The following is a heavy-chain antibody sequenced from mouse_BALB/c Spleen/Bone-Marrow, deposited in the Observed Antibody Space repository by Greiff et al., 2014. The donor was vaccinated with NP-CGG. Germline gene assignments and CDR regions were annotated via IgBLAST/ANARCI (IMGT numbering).Heavy chain of an antibody. CDR3: ARDGYYVFYAMDY. V-gene: IGHV5-6-3*01. D-gene: IGHD2-3*01. Sequence: EVMLVESGGGLVQPGGSLKLSCAASGFTFSSCGMSWVRQTPDKRLELVATINSNGGSTYYPDSVKGRFTISRDNAKNTPYLQMSSLKSEDTAMYYCARDGYYVFYAMDYWGQGTSVTVSS. J-gene: IGHJ4*01. CDR2: INSNGGST. CDR1: GFTFSSCG.